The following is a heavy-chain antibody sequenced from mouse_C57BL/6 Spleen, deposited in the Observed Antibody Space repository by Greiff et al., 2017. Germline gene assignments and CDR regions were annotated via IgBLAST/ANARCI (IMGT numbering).Heavy chain of an antibody. V-gene: IGHV1-31*01. CDR1: GYSFTGYY. J-gene: IGHJ3*01. D-gene: IGHD3-2*02. Sequence: EVKLMESGPELVKPGASVKISCKASGYSFTGYYMHWVKQSHGNILDWIGYIYPYNGVSSYNQKFKGKATLTVDKSSSTAYMELRSLTSEDSAVYYGAREEAAQATWGFAYWGQGTLVTVSA. CDR3: AREEAAQATWGFAY. CDR2: IYPYNGVS.